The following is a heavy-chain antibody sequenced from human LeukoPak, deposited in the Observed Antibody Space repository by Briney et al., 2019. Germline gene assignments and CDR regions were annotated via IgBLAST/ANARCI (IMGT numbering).Heavy chain of an antibody. J-gene: IGHJ4*02. CDR1: GFTFSSYS. V-gene: IGHV3-48*04. CDR2: ISSSGNTI. CDR3: SRLRGYSYGYADF. D-gene: IGHD5-18*01. Sequence: GGSLRLSCVASGFTFSSYSMNWVRQAPGKGLEWVSYISSSGNTIDYADSVKGRFTISRDNAKNSLYLQMNSLRAEDTAVYYGSRLRGYSYGYADFWGQGTLVTVSS.